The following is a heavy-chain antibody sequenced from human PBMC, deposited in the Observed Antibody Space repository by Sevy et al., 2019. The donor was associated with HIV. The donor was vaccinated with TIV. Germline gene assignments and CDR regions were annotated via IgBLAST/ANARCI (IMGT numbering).Heavy chain of an antibody. V-gene: IGHV3-33*01. Sequence: GKSLKISCAASGFTFSSYGMYWVRQAPGKGLEWVAVIWYDGSNKYHADSVKGRFTISRDNSKNTLYLQMNSLRAEDTAVYYCARVWTHSSSWSAMDVWGQGTTVTVSS. J-gene: IGHJ6*02. CDR1: GFTFSSYG. D-gene: IGHD6-13*01. CDR2: IWYDGSNK. CDR3: ARVWTHSSSWSAMDV.